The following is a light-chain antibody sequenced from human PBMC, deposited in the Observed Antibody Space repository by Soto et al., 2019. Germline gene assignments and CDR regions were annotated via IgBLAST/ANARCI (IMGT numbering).Light chain of an antibody. V-gene: IGLV3-1*01. Sequence: SYELTQPPSVSVSPGQTASITCSGDKLGDKYACWYQQKPGQSPVLVIYQDSKRPSGIPERFSGSSSGNTATLTISGTQAXXXXXXYCXAWGSSTGVFGGGTKLTVL. CDR1: KLGDKY. J-gene: IGLJ2*01. CDR3: XAWGSSTGV. CDR2: QDS.